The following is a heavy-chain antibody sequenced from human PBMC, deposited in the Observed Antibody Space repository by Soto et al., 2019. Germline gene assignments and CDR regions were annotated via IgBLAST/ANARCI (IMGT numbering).Heavy chain of an antibody. CDR2: IKSKSDGETA. CDR3: AITAMINRDSSTSFDY. J-gene: IGHJ4*02. CDR1: GLTFSNVR. Sequence: PGVSLRLSCAASGLTFSNVRMTWVRQAPGKGLEWVGRIKSKSDGETADVAAPVKARFTISRDDSKNTVFLEMNSLKSEDTALYYCAITAMINRDSSTSFDYWGRGPQVPVSS. V-gene: IGHV3-15*01. D-gene: IGHD5-18*01.